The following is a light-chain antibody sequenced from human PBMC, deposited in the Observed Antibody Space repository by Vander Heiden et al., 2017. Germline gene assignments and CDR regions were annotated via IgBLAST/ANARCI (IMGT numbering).Light chain of an antibody. Sequence: VLTPSPATLSLSPGERATLSCRASQSVSSYLAWYQQKPGQAPRLLIYDASNRATGIPARFSGSGSGTDFTLTISSLEPEDFAVYYCQQRSNWPSFGPGTKVDIK. CDR2: DAS. V-gene: IGKV3-11*01. CDR3: QQRSNWPS. CDR1: QSVSSY. J-gene: IGKJ3*01.